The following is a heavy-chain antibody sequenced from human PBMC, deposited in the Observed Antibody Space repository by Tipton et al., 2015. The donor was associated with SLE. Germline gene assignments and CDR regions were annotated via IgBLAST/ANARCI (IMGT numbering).Heavy chain of an antibody. CDR1: GYSISSGFY. J-gene: IGHJ4*02. CDR2: FFHGGNT. CDR3: ATRGSSSWYFFDY. V-gene: IGHV4-38-2*01. D-gene: IGHD6-13*01. Sequence: TLSLTCAVSGYSISSGFYWGWIRQPPGKGLEWIGSFFHGGNTYYNPSLKSRVTISTDTSKNQFSLKLSSVTAADTAVYYCATRGSSSWYFFDYWGQGTLVTVSS.